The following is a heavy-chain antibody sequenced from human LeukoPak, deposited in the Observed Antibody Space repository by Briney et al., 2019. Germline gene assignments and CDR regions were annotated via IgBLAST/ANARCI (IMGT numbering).Heavy chain of an antibody. J-gene: IGHJ4*02. Sequence: PSETLSLTCAVYGGSFSGYYWSWIRQPPGKGLEWIGEINHSGSTNYNPSLKSRVTIPVDTSKNQFSLKLSSVTAADTAVYYCARRGPLRVRYWNYFDYWGQGTLVTVSS. V-gene: IGHV4-34*01. CDR1: GGSFSGYY. CDR3: ARRGPLRVRYWNYFDY. D-gene: IGHD2-8*02. CDR2: INHSGST.